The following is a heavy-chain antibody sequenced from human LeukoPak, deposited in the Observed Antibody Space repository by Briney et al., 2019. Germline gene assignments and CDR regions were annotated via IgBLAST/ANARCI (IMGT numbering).Heavy chain of an antibody. J-gene: IGHJ1*01. D-gene: IGHD3-3*01. V-gene: IGHV1-2*02. CDR1: GYTFTGYY. CDR2: INPNSGGT. CDR3: AREDDFWSGYYRGYFQH. Sequence: ASVKVSCKASGYTFTGYYMHWVRQAPGQGLEWMGWINPNSGGTNYAQKFQGRVTMTRDTSISTAYMELSRLRSDDTAVYYCAREDDFWSGYYRGYFQHWGQGTLVTVSS.